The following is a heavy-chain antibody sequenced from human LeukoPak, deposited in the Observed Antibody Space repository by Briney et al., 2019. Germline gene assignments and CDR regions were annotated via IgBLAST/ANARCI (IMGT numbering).Heavy chain of an antibody. Sequence: GGSLRLSCAASGFTFSDYYMSWIRQAPGKGLEGVSYISNSGNTIKEADSVKGRFTISRDNAQNSLYLQMKSLRAEDTAVYYCARYRVITNDYFDYWGQGTLVSVSS. CDR3: ARYRVITNDYFDY. D-gene: IGHD3-16*01. J-gene: IGHJ4*02. CDR1: GFTFSDYY. V-gene: IGHV3-11*01. CDR2: ISNSGNTI.